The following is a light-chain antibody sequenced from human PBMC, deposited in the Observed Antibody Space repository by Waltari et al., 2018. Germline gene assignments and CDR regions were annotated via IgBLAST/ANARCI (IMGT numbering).Light chain of an antibody. CDR2: KAS. CDR3: LQYDIYWA. Sequence: DIQMTQSPSTLSASVGDRVTITCRASQSINSWLAWYQQKPGKYPKLLIYKASSLQTGVPSRFSGSGSGTEFTLTISSLQPDDFTTYFCLQYDIYWAFGQGTKVEVK. J-gene: IGKJ1*01. V-gene: IGKV1-5*03. CDR1: QSINSW.